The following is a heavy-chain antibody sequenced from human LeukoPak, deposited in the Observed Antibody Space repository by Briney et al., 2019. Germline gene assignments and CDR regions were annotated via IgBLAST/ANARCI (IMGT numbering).Heavy chain of an antibody. CDR3: ARAGPYYYDSSNAFDI. V-gene: IGHV1-2*02. D-gene: IGHD3-22*01. CDR1: GYTFTGYY. J-gene: IGHJ3*02. CDR2: INPDSGGT. Sequence: ASVRVSCKASGYTFTGYYIHWVRQVPGQGLEWMGWINPDSGGTNYAQKFQGRVTMTRDTSISTAYMELSRLTSDDTAVYFCARAGPYYYDSSNAFDIWGQGTMVTVSS.